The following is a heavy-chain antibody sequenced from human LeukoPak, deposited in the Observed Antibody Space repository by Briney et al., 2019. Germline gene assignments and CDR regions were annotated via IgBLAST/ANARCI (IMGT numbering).Heavy chain of an antibody. CDR1: GFTFTNYW. Sequence: PGGSLRLSCAASGFTFTNYWMHWVRQAPGKGLVWVSRINSDGSSTTYADSVKGRFTISRDNAKNTLYLQMNKLRAEDTAVYYCARDLSGVTGYTYGRGIDYWGQGTLVTVSS. CDR3: ARDLSGVTGYTYGRGIDY. V-gene: IGHV3-74*01. J-gene: IGHJ4*02. D-gene: IGHD5-18*01. CDR2: INSDGSST.